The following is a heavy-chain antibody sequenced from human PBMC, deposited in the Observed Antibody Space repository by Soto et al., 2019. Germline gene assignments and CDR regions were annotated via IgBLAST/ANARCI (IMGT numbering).Heavy chain of an antibody. Sequence: QVQLQESGPGLVKPSQTLSLTCTVSGGSISSGGYYWSWIRQHPGKGLEWIGYIYYSGSTYYNPSLKSRVTISVDTSKNQFSLKLSSVTAADTAVYYCARGIVGGYSYGHYFDYWGQGTLVTVSS. D-gene: IGHD5-18*01. CDR2: IYYSGST. CDR1: GGSISSGGYY. J-gene: IGHJ4*02. CDR3: ARGIVGGYSYGHYFDY. V-gene: IGHV4-31*03.